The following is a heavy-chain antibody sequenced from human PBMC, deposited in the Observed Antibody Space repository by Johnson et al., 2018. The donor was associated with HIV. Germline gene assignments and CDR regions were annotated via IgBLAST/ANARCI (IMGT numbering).Heavy chain of an antibody. Sequence: VQLVESGGGLVKPGGSLRLSCAASGFTFSNAWMSWVRQAAGKGLEWVSEIDSDGETYYPASVKGRFTTSRENYKNSFYLHMNSLRARDTAVYYCARRSITSDGFDIWGQGTMVTVSS. CDR2: IDSDGET. CDR1: GFTFSNAW. CDR3: ARRSITSDGFDI. V-gene: IGHV3-13*01. J-gene: IGHJ3*02. D-gene: IGHD2-2*01.